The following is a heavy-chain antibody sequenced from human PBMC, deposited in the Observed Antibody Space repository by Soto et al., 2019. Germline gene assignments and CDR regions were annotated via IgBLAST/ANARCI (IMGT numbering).Heavy chain of an antibody. J-gene: IGHJ1*01. Sequence: QVQLHESGSRLVEPSQTLSLTCVVSGASVSAGGNSWSWIRQSPGGDLEYIGFIYHSGSTYYSPSLTGRVSISLARSKNQFSLQLPSVTAADSAVYYCAASRRGLVVTARNPTPAFQFWGQGSLVTVS. CDR2: IYHSGST. CDR3: AASRRGLVVTARNPTPAFQF. CDR1: GASVSAGGNS. V-gene: IGHV4-30-2*06. D-gene: IGHD2-21*02.